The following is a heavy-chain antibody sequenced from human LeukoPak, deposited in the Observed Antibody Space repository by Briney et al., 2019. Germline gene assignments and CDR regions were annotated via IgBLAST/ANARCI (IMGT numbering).Heavy chain of an antibody. V-gene: IGHV1-8*01. CDR3: ASSYDFWSGLDY. CDR1: GYTFTSYD. CDR2: MNPNSGNT. Sequence: ASVKVSCKASGYTFTSYDINWVRQATGQGLEWMGWMNPNSGNTGYAQKFQGRVTMTTDTSTSTAYMELRSLRSDDTAVYYCASSYDFWSGLDYWGQGTLVTVSS. D-gene: IGHD3-3*01. J-gene: IGHJ4*02.